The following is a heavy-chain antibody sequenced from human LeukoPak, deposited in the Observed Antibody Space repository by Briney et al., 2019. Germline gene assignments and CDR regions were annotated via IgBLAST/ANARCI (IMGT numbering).Heavy chain of an antibody. Sequence: GGSLRLSCAASGFTFSSYAMSWVRQAPGKGLEWVGRIKSKTDGGTTDYAAPVKGRFTISRDDSKNTLYLQMNSLKTEDTAVYYCTTVVVTAITLFDIWGQGTMVTVSS. CDR2: IKSKTDGGTT. V-gene: IGHV3-15*01. J-gene: IGHJ3*02. CDR3: TTVVVTAITLFDI. CDR1: GFTFSSYA. D-gene: IGHD2-21*02.